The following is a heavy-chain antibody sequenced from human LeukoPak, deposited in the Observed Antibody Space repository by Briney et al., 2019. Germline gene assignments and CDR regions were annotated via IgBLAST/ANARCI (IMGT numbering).Heavy chain of an antibody. D-gene: IGHD3-10*01. CDR1: GFTFDDYA. V-gene: IGHV3-9*01. J-gene: IGHJ4*02. CDR2: ISWNSGSI. Sequence: GGSLRLSCAASGFTFDDYAMHWVRQAPGKGLEWVSGISWNSGSIGYADSVKGRFTISRDNAKNSLYLQMNSLRAEDTAVYYSAIKAKGDYWGQGTLATVSS. CDR3: AIKAKGDY.